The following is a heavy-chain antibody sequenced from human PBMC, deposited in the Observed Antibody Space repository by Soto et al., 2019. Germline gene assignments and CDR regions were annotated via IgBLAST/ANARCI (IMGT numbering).Heavy chain of an antibody. V-gene: IGHV1-18*01. CDR2: ICAYNGNT. J-gene: IGHJ6*02. D-gene: IGHD2-8*01. CDR1: GYTFTSFG. CDR3: ARDRSMYYGMDV. Sequence: QVKLVQSGGEVKKPGASVKVSCKATGYTFTSFGISWVRQAPGQGLEWMGWICAYNGNTNYAQKLQGRVTMTTDTSTSTAYMELRSLTSDDTAVYYCARDRSMYYGMDVWGQGTTVTVSS.